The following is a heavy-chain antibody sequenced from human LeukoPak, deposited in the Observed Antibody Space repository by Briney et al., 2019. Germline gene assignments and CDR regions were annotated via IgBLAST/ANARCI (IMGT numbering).Heavy chain of an antibody. CDR3: ARGLDLGGNSGSAFDI. CDR1: GYTFTGYY. V-gene: IGHV1-2*04. J-gene: IGHJ3*02. Sequence: ASVKVSCKASGYTFTGYYMHWVRQAPGQGLEWMGWINPNSGGTNYAQKFQGWVTMTRDTSISTAYMELSRLRSDDTAMYYCARGLDLGGNSGSAFDIWGQGTMVTVSS. D-gene: IGHD4-23*01. CDR2: INPNSGGT.